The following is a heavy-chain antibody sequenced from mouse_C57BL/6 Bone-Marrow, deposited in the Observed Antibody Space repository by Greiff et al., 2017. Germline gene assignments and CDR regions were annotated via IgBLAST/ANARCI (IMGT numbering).Heavy chain of an antibody. CDR2: IDPSDSDT. J-gene: IGHJ1*03. D-gene: IGHD1-1*02. CDR3: ARRMRYGGRYGRYDNWYFDV. CDR1: GYTFTSYW. Sequence: VQLQQPGAELVRPGSSVKLSCKASGYTFTSYWMHWVKQRPIQGLEWIGNIDPSDSDTHYNQKFKDKATLTVDKSSSTAYMQLSSLTSEDSAVYSCARRMRYGGRYGRYDNWYFDVWGTGTTVTVSS. V-gene: IGHV1-52*01.